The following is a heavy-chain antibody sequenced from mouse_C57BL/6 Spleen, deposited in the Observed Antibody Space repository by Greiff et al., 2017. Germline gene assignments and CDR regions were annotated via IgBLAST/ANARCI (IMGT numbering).Heavy chain of an antibody. V-gene: IGHV14-4*01. J-gene: IGHJ3*01. CDR1: GFNIKDDY. Sequence: EVKLMESGAELVRPGASVKLSCTASGFNIKDDYMHWVKQRPEQGLEWIGWIDPENGDTEYASKFQGKATITADTSSNTAYLQLSSLTSEDTAVYYCTIRWAYWGQGTLVTVSA. CDR2: IDPENGDT. D-gene: IGHD1-1*02. CDR3: TIRWAY.